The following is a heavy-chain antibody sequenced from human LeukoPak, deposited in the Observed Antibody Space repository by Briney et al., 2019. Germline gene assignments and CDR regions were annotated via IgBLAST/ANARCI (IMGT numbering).Heavy chain of an antibody. CDR1: RFTFSNYG. CDR3: AMMFGNYYDSSGYFPLDY. Sequence: GGSLRLFCAASRFTFSNYGMHWVRQAPGKGLEWVAFIRYDGSNKYYADSVKGRFTISRDNSKSTLYLQMNSLRAEDTAVYYCAMMFGNYYDSSGYFPLDYWGQGTLVTVSS. V-gene: IGHV3-30*02. J-gene: IGHJ4*02. D-gene: IGHD3-22*01. CDR2: IRYDGSNK.